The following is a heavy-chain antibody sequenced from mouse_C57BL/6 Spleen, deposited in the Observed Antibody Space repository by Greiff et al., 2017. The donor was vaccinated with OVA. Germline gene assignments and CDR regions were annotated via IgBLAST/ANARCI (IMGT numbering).Heavy chain of an antibody. D-gene: IGHD3-2*02. J-gene: IGHJ4*01. CDR2: INPNNGGT. CDR1: GYTFTDYN. CDR3: ARLGSSGYGYAMDY. V-gene: IGHV1-18*01. Sequence: EVQLQQSGPELVKPGASVKIPCKASGYTFTDYNMDWVKQSHGKSLEWIGDINPNNGGTIYNQKFKGKATLTVDKSSSTAYMELRSLTSEDTAVYYCARLGSSGYGYAMDYWGQGTSVTVSS.